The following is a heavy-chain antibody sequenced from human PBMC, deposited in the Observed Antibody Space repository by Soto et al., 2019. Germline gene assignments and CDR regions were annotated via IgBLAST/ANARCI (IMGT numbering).Heavy chain of an antibody. CDR3: ARSFGKWDMDY. Sequence: QVHLLESGGGVVKPGRSLRLSCAASGYTFRRYTMHWVRQAPGKGLEWVAIISSEGSITYYADSVRGRFTISRDNSKNTQYLQMNSLRAEDTAVYYCARSFGKWDMDYWGQGTLATVSS. CDR2: ISSEGSIT. D-gene: IGHD3-10*01. J-gene: IGHJ4*02. CDR1: GYTFRRYT. V-gene: IGHV3-30*04.